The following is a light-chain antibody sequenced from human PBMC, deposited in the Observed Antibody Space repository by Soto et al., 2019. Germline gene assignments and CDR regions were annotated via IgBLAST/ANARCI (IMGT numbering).Light chain of an antibody. Sequence: EIVLTQSPGTLSLSPGERVTLSCRASQSVTSSFLGWYQQKPGQAPRLLIYGASTRATGIPDRFSGSGSGTDFALTVSRLEAEDFAVYYCHQYGSSPLTFRGGTKVEI. V-gene: IGKV3-20*01. CDR3: HQYGSSPLT. CDR2: GAS. CDR1: QSVTSSF. J-gene: IGKJ4*01.